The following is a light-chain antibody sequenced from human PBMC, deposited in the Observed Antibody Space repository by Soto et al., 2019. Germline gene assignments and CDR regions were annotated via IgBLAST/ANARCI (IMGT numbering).Light chain of an antibody. CDR3: SSYTTSNSFML. CDR2: EVS. J-gene: IGLJ2*01. CDR1: SSDIGNYDF. V-gene: IGLV2-14*01. Sequence: QSVLTQPASVSGSPGQSITISCTGTSSDIGNYDFVSWYQQVPGTAPKAMIYEVSSRPSGVSNRFYGSKSGNTASLTISGLQAEDEAYYYCSSYTTSNSFMLFVGGPKVTVX.